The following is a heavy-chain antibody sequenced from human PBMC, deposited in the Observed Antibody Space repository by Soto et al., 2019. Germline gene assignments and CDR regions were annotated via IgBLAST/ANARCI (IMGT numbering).Heavy chain of an antibody. D-gene: IGHD2-2*01. CDR2: ISDRGTA. J-gene: IGHJ5*02. CDR3: ARGRTFYAP. Sequence: PSETLSLTCSVSCGSINSGGYYWSWIRQHPGKGLEWFGSISDRGTAYYNPSLRSRISISIHTSKNQFSLKVRSVTAADAAVFYCARGRTFYAPWGQGILVTVSS. V-gene: IGHV4-31*03. CDR1: CGSINSGGYY.